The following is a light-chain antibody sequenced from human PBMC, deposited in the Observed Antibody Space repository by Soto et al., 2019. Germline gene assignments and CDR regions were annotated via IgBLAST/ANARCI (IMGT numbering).Light chain of an antibody. Sequence: QSALTQPASASESPGQSITISCIGASSDVGAYDHVSWYQQHPGKAPKVIISEVSNRPSGVSTRFSGSKSGNTASLTISGLQTEDEADYYCSSYTSSTTWVFGGGTKVTVL. CDR2: EVS. CDR1: SSDVGAYDH. CDR3: SSYTSSTTWV. V-gene: IGLV2-14*01. J-gene: IGLJ3*02.